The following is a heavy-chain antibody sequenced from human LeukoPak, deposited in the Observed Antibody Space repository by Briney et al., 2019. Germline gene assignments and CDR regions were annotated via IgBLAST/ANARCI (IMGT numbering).Heavy chain of an antibody. CDR2: ISSSGSTI. CDR3: ARDSFWNDYYSFDI. V-gene: IGHV3-11*01. J-gene: IGHJ3*02. CDR1: GFTFSDYY. Sequence: GGSLRLSCAASGFTFSDYYMSWIRQAPGKGLEWVSYISSSGSTIYYADSVKGRFTISRENAKKSLYMQINRVRAEDTAVYYFARDSFWNDYYSFDIWGQGTMVTVSS. D-gene: IGHD1-1*01.